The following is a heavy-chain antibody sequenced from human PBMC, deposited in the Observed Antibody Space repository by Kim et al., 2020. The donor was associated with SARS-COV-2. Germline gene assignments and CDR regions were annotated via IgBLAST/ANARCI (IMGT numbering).Heavy chain of an antibody. J-gene: IGHJ4*02. CDR3: ARAMVRGVIIDRVGGFDY. CDR1: GGPISSYY. CDR2: IYYSGST. D-gene: IGHD3-10*01. V-gene: IGHV4-59*01. Sequence: SETLSLTCTVSGGPISSYYWSWIRQPPGKGLEWIGYIYYSGSTNYNPSLKSRVTISVDTSKNQFSLKLSSVTAADTAVYYCARAMVRGVIIDRVGGFDYWGQGTLVTVSS.